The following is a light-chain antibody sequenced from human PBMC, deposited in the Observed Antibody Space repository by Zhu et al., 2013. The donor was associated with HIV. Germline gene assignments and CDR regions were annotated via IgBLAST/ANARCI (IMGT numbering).Light chain of an antibody. J-gene: IGKJ5*01. V-gene: IGKV3-15*01. CDR1: RDLKTN. Sequence: EIVVTQSPATLSVSPGDRVTLSCRAGRDLKTNVAWYQQTPGRAPRLLVHDASMRATGVPARFIGSGSGTQFTLTIDSLQSEDFAVYFCLQYNNWPPITFGQGTRLEI. CDR2: DAS. CDR3: LQYNNWPPIT.